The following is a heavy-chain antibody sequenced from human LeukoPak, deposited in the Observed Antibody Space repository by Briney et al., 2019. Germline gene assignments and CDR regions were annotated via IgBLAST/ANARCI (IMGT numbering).Heavy chain of an antibody. CDR2: ISNSGSAK. J-gene: IGHJ5*02. V-gene: IGHV3-11*01. CDR1: GFTFSDYY. CDR3: AADSSGYFGP. Sequence: GGSLRLSCAASGFTFSDYYMNWLRQAPGRGREWVSYISNSGSAKFYAASVKGRFTISRDNAKNSVYLEMNSLTAEDTDVYYCAADSSGYFGPWGQGTLVTVSS. D-gene: IGHD3-22*01.